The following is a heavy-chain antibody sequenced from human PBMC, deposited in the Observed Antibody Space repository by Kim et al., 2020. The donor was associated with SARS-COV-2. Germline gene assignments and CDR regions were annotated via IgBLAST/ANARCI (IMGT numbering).Heavy chain of an antibody. CDR3: AKGDQTVLYYDRGYDY. Sequence: GGSLRLSRAASGFTFSSYALSWVRQAPGKGLEWVSGLSGSGSNTYYADSVKGRFTISRDNSKSMLYLWMTSLKVEDMAVYYCAKGDQTVLYYDRGYDYWGQGTLVTVSS. V-gene: IGHV3-23*01. CDR1: GFTFSSYA. CDR2: LSGSGSNT. D-gene: IGHD3-22*01. J-gene: IGHJ4*02.